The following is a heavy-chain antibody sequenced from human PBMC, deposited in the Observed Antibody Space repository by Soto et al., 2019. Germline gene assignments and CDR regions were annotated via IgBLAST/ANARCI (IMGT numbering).Heavy chain of an antibody. CDR2: IYTSGST. CDR3: ARAKNWGLQPV. V-gene: IGHV4-4*07. CDR1: GGSISRYY. J-gene: IGHJ4*02. Sequence: TLSLTCTGSGGSISRYYRSWIRQPAGKGLEWMGRIYTSGSTNYNPSPKSRVTMSLDTSKNQFSLKLSSVTAADTAVYYCARAKNWGLQPVWGQGPLDTVSA. D-gene: IGHD7-27*01.